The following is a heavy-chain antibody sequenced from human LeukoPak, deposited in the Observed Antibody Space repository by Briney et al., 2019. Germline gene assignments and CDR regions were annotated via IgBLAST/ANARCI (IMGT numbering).Heavy chain of an antibody. CDR2: IYSGGST. V-gene: IGHV3-53*05. Sequence: GGSLRLSCVAFGFTVSSNYMSWVRQAPGKGLEGVSVIYSGGSTYYADSVKGRFTISRDNSKNTLYLQMNSLRAEDTAVYYCARDTRGYSGYLNYYYYGMDVWGQGTTVTVSS. D-gene: IGHD5-12*01. J-gene: IGHJ6*02. CDR3: ARDTRGYSGYLNYYYYGMDV. CDR1: GFTVSSNY.